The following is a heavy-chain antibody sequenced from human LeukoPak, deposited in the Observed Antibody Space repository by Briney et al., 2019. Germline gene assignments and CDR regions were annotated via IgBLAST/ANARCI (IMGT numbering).Heavy chain of an antibody. CDR1: GGSVSSGSYF. J-gene: IGHJ4*02. V-gene: IGHV4-61*01. CDR2: IYYNGNT. CDR3: ARGYRSSWYQVDY. Sequence: SETLSLTCTVSGGSVSSGSYFWSWIRQPPGKGLEWIGFIYYNGNTNSSPSLKSRVTISVDTSKSQFSLKLTSVTAADTAMYYCARGYRSSWYQVDYWGQGTLVTVSS. D-gene: IGHD6-13*01.